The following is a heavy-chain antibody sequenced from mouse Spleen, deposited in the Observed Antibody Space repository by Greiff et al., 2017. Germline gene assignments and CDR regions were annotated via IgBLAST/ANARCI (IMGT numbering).Heavy chain of an antibody. CDR3: ASPLLYYAMDY. V-gene: IGHV1-9*01. J-gene: IGHJ4*01. CDR1: GYTFSSYW. Sequence: QVTLKVSGAELMKPGASVKISCKATGYTFSSYWIEWVKQRPGHGLEWIGEILPGSGSTNYNEKFKGKATFTADTSSNTAYMQLSSLTSEDSAVYYCASPLLYYAMDYWGQGTSVTVSS. D-gene: IGHD1-1*01. CDR2: ILPGSGST.